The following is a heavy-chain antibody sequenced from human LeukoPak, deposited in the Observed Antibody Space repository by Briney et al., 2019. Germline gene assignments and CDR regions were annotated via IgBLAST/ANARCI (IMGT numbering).Heavy chain of an antibody. D-gene: IGHD6-19*01. CDR3: ASSGHSSGWYVLDY. Sequence: PGGSLRLSCAASGXTVSSNYMTWVRQAPGKGLEWVSVIYSGGSTDYADSVKGRFTISRDNSKNTLYLQMNSLRAEDTAVYYCASSGHSSGWYVLDYWGQGTLVTVSS. CDR2: IYSGGST. J-gene: IGHJ4*02. CDR1: GXTVSSNY. V-gene: IGHV3-66*01.